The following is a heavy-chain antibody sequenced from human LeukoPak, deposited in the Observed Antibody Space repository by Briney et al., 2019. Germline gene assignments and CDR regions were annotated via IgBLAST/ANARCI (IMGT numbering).Heavy chain of an antibody. CDR3: ARDGYNPIDY. V-gene: IGHV4-39*07. Sequence: SETLSLTCTVSGGSISSSYYWGWIRQPPGKGLEWIGTIYYSGSSYYNASLKSRVTISVDTSKNQFSLKLGSVTAADTAVYYCARDGYNPIDYWGQGTLVTVSS. D-gene: IGHD5-24*01. CDR2: IYYSGSS. J-gene: IGHJ4*02. CDR1: GGSISSSYY.